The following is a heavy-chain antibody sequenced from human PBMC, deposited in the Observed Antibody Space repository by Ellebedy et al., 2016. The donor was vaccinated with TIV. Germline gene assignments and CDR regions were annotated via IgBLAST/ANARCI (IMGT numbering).Heavy chain of an antibody. CDR1: GFTVSSNY. D-gene: IGHD4-17*01. Sequence: PGGSLRLSCAASGFTVSSNYMSWVRQAPGKGLEWVSVISSGGSTYYADSVKGRFTISRDNSKNTLYLQMNSLRAEDTAVYYWARNLIKRDYVLGYYYYYGMDVWGQGTTVTVSS. V-gene: IGHV3-66*01. J-gene: IGHJ6*02. CDR2: ISSGGST. CDR3: ARNLIKRDYVLGYYYYYGMDV.